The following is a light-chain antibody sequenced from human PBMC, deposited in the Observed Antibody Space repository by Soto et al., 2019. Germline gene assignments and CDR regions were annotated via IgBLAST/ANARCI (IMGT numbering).Light chain of an antibody. CDR2: GAA. V-gene: IGKV3-15*01. CDR1: QSVFSS. J-gene: IGKJ1*01. Sequence: EIVLTQSPATLSLSPGERATLSCRASQSVFSSLAWFQQKPGQAPRLLIYGAATRATGIPARFSGSGSGTAFTLTISSLEAEDFAFYYWQQYHNWLAFGQGTKVEIK. CDR3: QQYHNWLA.